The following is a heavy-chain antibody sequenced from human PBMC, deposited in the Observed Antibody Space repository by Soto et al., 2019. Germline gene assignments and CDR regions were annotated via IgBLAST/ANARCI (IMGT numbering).Heavy chain of an antibody. V-gene: IGHV3-23*01. CDR2: ISGSGIST. J-gene: IGHJ3*02. CDR3: AKTPMMTVVIDAFDI. CDR1: GFTFSNFA. D-gene: IGHD3-22*01. Sequence: EVQLLESGGGVVQPGGSLRLSCAASGFTFSNFAMSWVRQAPGKGLEWVSAISGSGISTFYADSVKGRFTISRDNSKNTLYLQRNSLRAEDTAVFYCAKTPMMTVVIDAFDIWGQGTMVTVSS.